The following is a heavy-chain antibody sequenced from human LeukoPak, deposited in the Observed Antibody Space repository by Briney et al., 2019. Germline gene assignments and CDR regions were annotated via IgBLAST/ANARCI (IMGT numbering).Heavy chain of an antibody. CDR3: ARGSAGVIGFYYYYGMDV. Sequence: ASVKVSCKASGYTFTSYYMHWVRQAPGQGLEWIGIINPSGGSTSYAQKFQGRVTMTRDTSTSTVYMELSSLRSEDTAVYYCARGSAGVIGFYYYYGMDVWGQGTTVTVSS. J-gene: IGHJ6*02. CDR2: INPSGGST. CDR1: GYTFTSYY. V-gene: IGHV1-46*01. D-gene: IGHD3-10*01.